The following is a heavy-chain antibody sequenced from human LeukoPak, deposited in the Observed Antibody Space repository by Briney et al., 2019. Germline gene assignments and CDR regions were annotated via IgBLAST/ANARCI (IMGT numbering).Heavy chain of an antibody. CDR1: GGSISSYY. V-gene: IGHV4-4*07. CDR3: ARSTRIWGGYSYGYVDY. J-gene: IGHJ4*02. CDR2: IYTSGST. Sequence: SETLSLTCTVSGGSISSYYWSWIRQPAGKGLEWIGRIYTSGSTNYNLSLKSRVTMSVDTSKNQFSLKLSSVTAADTAVYYCARSTRIWGGYSYGYVDYWGQGTLVTVSS. D-gene: IGHD5-18*01.